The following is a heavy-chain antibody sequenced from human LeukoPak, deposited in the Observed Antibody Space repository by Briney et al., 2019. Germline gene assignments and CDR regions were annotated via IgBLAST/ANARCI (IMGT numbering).Heavy chain of an antibody. Sequence: GGSLRLSCAASGFTFHAYSMNWVRQAPGKGLDWVASISSSSAYISYADSLKGRFTISRDNAKNSLFLHIHSLRAEDTAVYYCAREMSTTLGGFDIWGQGTMVTVSS. V-gene: IGHV3-21*01. D-gene: IGHD1/OR15-1a*01. J-gene: IGHJ3*02. CDR1: GFTFHAYS. CDR2: ISSSSAYI. CDR3: AREMSTTLGGFDI.